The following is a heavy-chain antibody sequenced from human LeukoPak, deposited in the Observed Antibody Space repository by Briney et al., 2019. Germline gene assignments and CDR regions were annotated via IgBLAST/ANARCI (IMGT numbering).Heavy chain of an antibody. CDR2: ISWNSGSI. J-gene: IGHJ6*03. Sequence: GGSLRLSCAASGFTFDDYAMHWVRQAPGKGLEWVSGISWNSGSIGYADSVKGRFTISRGNAKNSLYLQMDSLRAEDTALYYCAKGMTTVTGGDIKYYYYYMDVWGKGTTATVSS. CDR3: AKGMTTVTGGDIKYYYYYMDV. CDR1: GFTFDDYA. V-gene: IGHV3-9*01. D-gene: IGHD4-11*01.